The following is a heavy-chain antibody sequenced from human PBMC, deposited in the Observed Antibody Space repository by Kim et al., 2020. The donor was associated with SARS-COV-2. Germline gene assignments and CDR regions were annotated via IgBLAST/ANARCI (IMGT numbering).Heavy chain of an antibody. J-gene: IGHJ6*02. V-gene: IGHV3-30*04. CDR1: GFTFSSYA. Sequence: GGSLRLSCAASGFTFSSYAMHWVRQAPGKGLEWVAVISYDGSNKYYADSVKGRFTISRDNSKNTLYLQMNSLRAEDTAVYYCARAESAPYYYGMDVWGQGTTVTVSS. CDR2: ISYDGSNK. CDR3: ARAESAPYYYGMDV.